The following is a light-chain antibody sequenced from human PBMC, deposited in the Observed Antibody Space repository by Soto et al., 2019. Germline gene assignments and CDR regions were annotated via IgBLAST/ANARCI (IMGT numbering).Light chain of an antibody. V-gene: IGKV3-15*01. CDR2: GAS. Sequence: DIVMTQSPATLSASPGERATLSCRASQNVGSGLAWYQQKPGQAPRLLIYGASAMATNIPARFSGSGSGTDFTLTISSLQSEDFAVYYCQQYSQWPQTFGQGTKVEIK. J-gene: IGKJ1*01. CDR3: QQYSQWPQT. CDR1: QNVGSG.